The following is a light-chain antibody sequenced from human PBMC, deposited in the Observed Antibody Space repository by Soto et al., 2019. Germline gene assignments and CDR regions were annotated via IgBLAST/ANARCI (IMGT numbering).Light chain of an antibody. V-gene: IGLV2-23*01. CDR2: EAS. CDR1: SSDVGSHKL. J-gene: IGLJ1*01. Sequence: QSVLTQPASVSGSPGQSITIFCTGTSSDVGSHKLVSWYQQYPGKAPKLIIFEASKRPSGVSNRFSGSKSGSTASLTISGLQAEDEADYYCCSNAGGSTYVFGTGTKVTVL. CDR3: CSNAGGSTYV.